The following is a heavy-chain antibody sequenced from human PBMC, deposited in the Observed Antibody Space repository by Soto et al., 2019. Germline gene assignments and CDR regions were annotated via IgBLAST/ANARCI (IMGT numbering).Heavy chain of an antibody. V-gene: IGHV3-33*01. CDR2: IWYDGSNK. J-gene: IGHJ4*02. CDR1: GFTFSSYG. D-gene: IGHD6-19*01. Sequence: GGSLRLSCAASGFTFSSYGMHWVRQAPGKGLEWVAVIWYDGSNKYYADSVKGRFTISRDNSKNTLYLQMNSLRAEDTAVYYCARGFWEQWLLGVDYWGQGTLVTVSS. CDR3: ARGFWEQWLLGVDY.